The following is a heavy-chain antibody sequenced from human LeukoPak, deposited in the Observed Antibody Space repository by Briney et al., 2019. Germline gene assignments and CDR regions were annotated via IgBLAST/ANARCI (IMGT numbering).Heavy chain of an antibody. CDR2: ISAYNGNT. CDR1: GYTLTELS. J-gene: IGHJ4*02. V-gene: IGHV1-18*01. Sequence: ASVKVSCKVSGYTLTELSMHWVRQAPGKGLEWMGWISAYNGNTNYAQKLQGRVTMTTDTSTSTAYMELRSLRSDDTAVYYCARSGWLRGASIADYWGQGTLVTVSS. D-gene: IGHD5-12*01. CDR3: ARSGWLRGASIADY.